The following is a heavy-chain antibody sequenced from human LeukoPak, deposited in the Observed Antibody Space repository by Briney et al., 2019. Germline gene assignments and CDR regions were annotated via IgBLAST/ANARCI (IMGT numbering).Heavy chain of an antibody. CDR1: GFTFSSYE. J-gene: IGHJ4*02. CDR3: ARNANWNYAPSCFDY. D-gene: IGHD1-7*01. Sequence: PGGSLRLSCAASGFTFSSYEMNWVRQAPGKGLEWVSYISSSGSTIYYAGSVKGRFTISRDNAKNSLYLQMNSLRAEDTAVYYCARNANWNYAPSCFDYWGQGTLVTVSS. CDR2: ISSSGSTI. V-gene: IGHV3-48*03.